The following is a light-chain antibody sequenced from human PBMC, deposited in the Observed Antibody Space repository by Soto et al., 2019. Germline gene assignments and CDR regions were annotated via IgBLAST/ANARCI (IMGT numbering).Light chain of an antibody. Sequence: DIQLTQSPSFLSASVEDRVTISCRASYDISSSLAWYQQEPGKPPKLLINDSSTLRTGVPSRFTGSGSGRKFTLTISGLQFGDFATYFCQQLSHYPYTFGQGTK. CDR2: DSS. CDR1: YDISSS. CDR3: QQLSHYPYT. V-gene: IGKV1-9*01. J-gene: IGKJ2*01.